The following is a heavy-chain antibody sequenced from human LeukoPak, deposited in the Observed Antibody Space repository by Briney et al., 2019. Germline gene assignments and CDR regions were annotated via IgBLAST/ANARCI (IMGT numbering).Heavy chain of an antibody. CDR1: GGTFSSYA. D-gene: IGHD2-21*02. CDR3: ARDCGGDCHSGLNWFDP. J-gene: IGHJ5*02. V-gene: IGHV1-69*01. CDR2: IIPIFGTA. Sequence: SVKVSCKASGGTFSSYAISWVRQAPGQGLEWMGGIIPIFGTANYAQKFQGRVTITADESTSTAYMELSSLRSEDTAVYYCARDCGGDCHSGLNWFDPWGQGTLVTVSS.